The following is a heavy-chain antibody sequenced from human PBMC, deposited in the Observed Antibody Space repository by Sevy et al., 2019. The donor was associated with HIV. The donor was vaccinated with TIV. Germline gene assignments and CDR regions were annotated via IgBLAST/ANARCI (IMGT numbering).Heavy chain of an antibody. CDR1: GFTFDDYT. CDR2: ISWDGGST. CDR3: AKVGSKRLNYDAFDI. V-gene: IGHV3-43*01. J-gene: IGHJ3*02. Sequence: QLGGSLRLSCAASGFTFDDYTMHWVRQAPGKGLEWVSLISWDGGSTYYADSVKGRFTISRDNSKNSLYLQMNSLRTEDTALYYCAKVGSKRLNYDAFDIWGQGTMVTVSS. D-gene: IGHD1-7*01.